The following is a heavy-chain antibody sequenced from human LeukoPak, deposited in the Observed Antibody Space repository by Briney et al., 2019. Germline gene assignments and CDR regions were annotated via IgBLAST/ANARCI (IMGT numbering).Heavy chain of an antibody. CDR1: GFTFSNYA. Sequence: PSGASLRLSCAASGFTFSNYAMSWVRQAPGKGLEWVSAISGSGGSTYYADSVKGRFTISRDNSKNTLYLQMNSLRAEDTAVYYCARSVPGGPYYYDSSGYPYWGQGTLVTVSS. J-gene: IGHJ4*02. V-gene: IGHV3-23*01. D-gene: IGHD3-22*01. CDR2: ISGSGGST. CDR3: ARSVPGGPYYYDSSGYPY.